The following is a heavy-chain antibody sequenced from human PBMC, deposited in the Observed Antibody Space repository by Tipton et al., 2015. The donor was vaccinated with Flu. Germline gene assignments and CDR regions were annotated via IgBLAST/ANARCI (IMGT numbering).Heavy chain of an antibody. CDR3: ARVYSGYDGDAFDI. CDR2: IYSGGST. CDR1: GFTVSSNY. J-gene: IGHJ3*02. V-gene: IGHV3-53*01. Sequence: SLRLSCAASGFTVSSNYMSWVRQAPGKGLEWVSVIYSGGSTHYADSVKGRFTISRDNSKNTLYLQMNSLRAEDTAVYYCARVYSGYDGDAFDIWGQGTMVTVSS. D-gene: IGHD5-12*01.